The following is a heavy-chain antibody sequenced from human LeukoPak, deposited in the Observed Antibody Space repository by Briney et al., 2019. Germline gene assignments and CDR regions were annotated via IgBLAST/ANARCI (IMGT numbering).Heavy chain of an antibody. V-gene: IGHV3-72*01. D-gene: IGHD1-26*01. CDR2: TRNRANSYAT. J-gene: IGHJ4*02. CDR1: GFTFSDHY. CDR3: AKDLGRYRNNYFDY. Sequence: GGSLRLSCAASGFTFSDHYMDWVRQAPGKGLEWVGRTRNRANSYATEYAASVKGRFTISRDDSKNSLYLQMNSLKTEDTAVYYCAKDLGRYRNNYFDYWGQGTLVTVSS.